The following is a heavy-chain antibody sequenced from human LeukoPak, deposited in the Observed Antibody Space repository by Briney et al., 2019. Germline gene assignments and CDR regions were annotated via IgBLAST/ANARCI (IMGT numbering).Heavy chain of an antibody. CDR1: GGSISSHN. D-gene: IGHD3-22*01. Sequence: PSETLSLTCTVSGGSISSHNWNWIRQPPGKGLEWSGDIYTSGSPNYNPSLKSRVTISVDTSKNQFSLKLSSVTAADTAVDYCARVDSSGYYTFFDYWGQGTLVTVSS. CDR2: IYTSGSP. CDR3: ARVDSSGYYTFFDY. J-gene: IGHJ4*02. V-gene: IGHV4-59*11.